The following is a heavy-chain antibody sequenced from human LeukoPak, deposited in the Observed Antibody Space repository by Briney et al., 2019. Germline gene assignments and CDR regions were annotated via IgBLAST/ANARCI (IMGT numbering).Heavy chain of an antibody. CDR2: INHSGST. CDR1: GGSISSGGYY. J-gene: IGHJ4*02. D-gene: IGHD6-19*01. Sequence: SETLSLTCTVSGGSISSGGYYWSWIRQPPGKGLEWIGEINHSGSTNYNPSLKSRVTISVDTSKNQFSLKLSSVTAADTAVYYCARASGYSSGWYHYWGQGTLVTVSS. CDR3: ARASGYSSGWYHY. V-gene: IGHV4-39*07.